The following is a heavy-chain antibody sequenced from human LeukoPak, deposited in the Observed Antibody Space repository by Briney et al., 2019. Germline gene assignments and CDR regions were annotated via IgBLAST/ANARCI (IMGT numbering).Heavy chain of an antibody. J-gene: IGHJ4*02. D-gene: IGHD3-3*01. CDR2: IKQDGSEK. CDR1: GFTFSSYW. Sequence: GGSLRLSCAASGFTFSSYWMSWVRQAPGKGLEWVANIKQDGSEKYYVDSVKGRFTISRDNAKNSGDLQMNSLRAEDTAVYYCARDFRITIFGVSHYDYWGQGTLVTVSS. V-gene: IGHV3-7*01. CDR3: ARDFRITIFGVSHYDY.